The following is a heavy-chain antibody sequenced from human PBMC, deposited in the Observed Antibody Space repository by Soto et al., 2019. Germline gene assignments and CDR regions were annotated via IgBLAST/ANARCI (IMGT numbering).Heavy chain of an antibody. V-gene: IGHV5-51*01. CDR3: GKNLKHGCKPGSFYN. Sequence: GESLKISCKGSGYSFTSYWIGWVRQMPGKGLEWMGIIYPGDSDTRYSPSFQGQVTIPADKSISTAYLQWSSLKASDTAMYYCGKNLKHGCKPGSFYNWGQGKMGT. CDR1: GYSFTSYW. CDR2: IYPGDSDT. J-gene: IGHJ3*02. D-gene: IGHD2-8*01.